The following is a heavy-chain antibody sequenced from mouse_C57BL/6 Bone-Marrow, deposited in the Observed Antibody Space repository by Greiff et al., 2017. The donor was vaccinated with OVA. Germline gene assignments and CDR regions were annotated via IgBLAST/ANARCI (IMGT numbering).Heavy chain of an antibody. CDR3: ERGGDYDYDRLAN. CDR1: GYTFTSYW. J-gene: IGHJ3*01. V-gene: IGHV1-50*01. Sequence: QVQLKQPGAELVKPGASVKLSCKASGYTFTSYWMQWVKQRLGQGLEWIGEIDPSDSYTNYNQKFKGKATLTVDTSSGTAYMQLSSLTSEDSAVSYCERGGDYDYDRLANWGKGTWSLSLQ. D-gene: IGHD2-4*01. CDR2: IDPSDSYT.